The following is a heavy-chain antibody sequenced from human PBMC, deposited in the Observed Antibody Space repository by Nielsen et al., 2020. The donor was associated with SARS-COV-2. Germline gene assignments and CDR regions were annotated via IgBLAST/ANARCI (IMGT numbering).Heavy chain of an antibody. D-gene: IGHD6-19*01. CDR3: ARALYSSGPTGVFDY. V-gene: IGHV4-31*03. J-gene: IGHJ4*02. Sequence: SETLSLTCTASGGSISSGGYYWSWIRQHPGKGLEWIGYIYYSGSTYYNPSLKSRVTISVDTSKNQFSLKLSSVTAADTAVYYCARALYSSGPTGVFDYWGQGTLVTVSS. CDR1: GGSISSGGYY. CDR2: IYYSGST.